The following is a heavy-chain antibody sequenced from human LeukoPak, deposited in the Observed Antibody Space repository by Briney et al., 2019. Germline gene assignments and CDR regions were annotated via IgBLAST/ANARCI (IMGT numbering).Heavy chain of an antibody. J-gene: IGHJ5*02. Sequence: SETLSLTCTVSGGSISSRGYYWGWIRQPPGKGMEWIGSISYSGSTNYNPSLTSRVTISLDTSNNQFSLRLISVTPADTAVYYCARGSFTMVRGVTIGNNWFDPWGQGTLVTVSS. V-gene: IGHV4-39*07. D-gene: IGHD3-10*01. CDR3: ARGSFTMVRGVTIGNNWFDP. CDR2: ISYSGST. CDR1: GGSISSRGYY.